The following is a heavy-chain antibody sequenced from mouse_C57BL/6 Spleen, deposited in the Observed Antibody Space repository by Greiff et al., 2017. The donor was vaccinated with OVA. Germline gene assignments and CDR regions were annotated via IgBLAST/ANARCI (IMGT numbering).Heavy chain of an antibody. Sequence: VQLQQPGAELVKPGASVKLSCKASGYTFTSYWMHWVKQRPGRGLEWIGRIDPNSGGTKYNEKFKSKATLTVDKPSSTAYMQLSSLTSEDSAVYYYARNPPTAQATEYAMDDWGKGTSVTVSS. V-gene: IGHV1-72*01. J-gene: IGHJ4*01. CDR2: IDPNSGGT. D-gene: IGHD3-2*02. CDR3: ARNPPTAQATEYAMDD. CDR1: GYTFTSYW.